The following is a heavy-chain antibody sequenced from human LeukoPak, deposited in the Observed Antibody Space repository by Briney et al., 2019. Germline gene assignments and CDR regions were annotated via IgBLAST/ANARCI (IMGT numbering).Heavy chain of an antibody. CDR2: MNPNSGNT. Sequence: GASVKVSCKASGYTFTSYDINWVRQATGQGLEWMGWMNPNSGNTGYAQKFQGRVTMTRNTSISTAYMELSSLRSEDTAVYYCARDCSSTSCSDYWGQGTPVTVSS. V-gene: IGHV1-8*01. J-gene: IGHJ4*02. D-gene: IGHD2-2*01. CDR3: ARDCSSTSCSDY. CDR1: GYTFTSYD.